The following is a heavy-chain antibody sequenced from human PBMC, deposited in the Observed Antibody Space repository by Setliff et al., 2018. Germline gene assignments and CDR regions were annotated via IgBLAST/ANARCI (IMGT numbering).Heavy chain of an antibody. Sequence: SETLSLTCAVSGHSIDSDSYWGWIRQSPGKGLEWIGSLYRTANTYYNPAVRSRVTISLDTSKNQFSLKLTSVTAADTAVYYCARQSGSGSSPYFDFWGQGTLVTVSS. V-gene: IGHV4-38-2*01. CDR2: LYRTANT. D-gene: IGHD3-10*01. CDR3: ARQSGSGSSPYFDF. J-gene: IGHJ4*02. CDR1: GHSIDSDSY.